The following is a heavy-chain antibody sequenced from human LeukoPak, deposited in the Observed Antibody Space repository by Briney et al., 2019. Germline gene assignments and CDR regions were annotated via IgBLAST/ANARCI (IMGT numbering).Heavy chain of an antibody. CDR3: ARDKEWELLDAFDI. CDR1: GFTFSSYD. CDR2: IGTAGDT. J-gene: IGHJ3*02. D-gene: IGHD1-26*01. V-gene: IGHV3-13*01. Sequence: PGGSLRLSCAASGFTFSSYDMHWVRQATGKGLEWVSAIGTAGDTYYPGSVKGRFTISRENAKNSLYLQMNSLRAEDTAVYYCARDKEWELLDAFDIWGQGTMVTVSS.